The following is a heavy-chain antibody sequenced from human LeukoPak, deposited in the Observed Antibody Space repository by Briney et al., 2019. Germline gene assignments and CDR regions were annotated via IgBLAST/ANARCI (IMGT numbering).Heavy chain of an antibody. J-gene: IGHJ4*02. V-gene: IGHV1-2*02. CDR3: ARDGYCSSTSCLDY. Sequence: ASVKVSCKASGYTFSGYYMHWVRQAPGQGLEWMGWINPNSGGTNYAQKFQGRVTMTRDTSISTAYMELSRLRSDDTAVYYCARDGYCSSTSCLDYWGQGTLVTVSS. D-gene: IGHD2-2*03. CDR1: GYTFSGYY. CDR2: INPNSGGT.